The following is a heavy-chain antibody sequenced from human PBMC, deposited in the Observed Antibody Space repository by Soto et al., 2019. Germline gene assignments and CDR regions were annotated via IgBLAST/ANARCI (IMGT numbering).Heavy chain of an antibody. V-gene: IGHV3-21*01. CDR2: ISSSSSYI. J-gene: IGHJ4*02. D-gene: IGHD5-18*01. CDR3: ARSGYSYGSFDY. CDR1: GFTFSSYS. Sequence: PGGSLRLSCAASGFTFSSYSMNWVRQAPGKGLEWVSSISSSSSYIYYADSVKGRFTISRDNAKNSLYLQMNSLRAEDTAVYYCARSGYSYGSFDYWGQGTLVTVSS.